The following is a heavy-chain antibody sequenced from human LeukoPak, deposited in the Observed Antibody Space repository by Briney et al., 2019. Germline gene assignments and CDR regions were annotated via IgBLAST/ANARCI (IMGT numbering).Heavy chain of an antibody. V-gene: IGHV3-66*01. CDR1: GLTVSNNY. CDR3: ARDPPAVAANTYG. Sequence: GGSLRLSCAASGLTVSNNYMRWVRQAPGKGLEWVSLIYSGGATFYADAVKGRFTISRDGSKNTLYLQMSSLRAEDSAVYYCARDPPAVAANTYGWGQGTLVTVSS. J-gene: IGHJ4*02. D-gene: IGHD6-6*01. CDR2: IYSGGAT.